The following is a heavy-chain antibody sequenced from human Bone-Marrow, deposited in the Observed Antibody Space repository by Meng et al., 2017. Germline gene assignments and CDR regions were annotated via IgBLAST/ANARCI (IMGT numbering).Heavy chain of an antibody. CDR2: MSSVTDYP. Sequence: EVQLLESGGGVVQPGGSLRLSCVASEFTFSTYGLTWVRQAPGKGLEWVSSMSSVTDYPYYADSVKGRFAISRDKSKNTLFLQMNSLRVEDTALYYCANGGIALTGLDYWGLGILVTVSS. CDR1: EFTFSTYG. J-gene: IGHJ4*02. CDR3: ANGGIALTGLDY. V-gene: IGHV3-23*01. D-gene: IGHD7-27*01.